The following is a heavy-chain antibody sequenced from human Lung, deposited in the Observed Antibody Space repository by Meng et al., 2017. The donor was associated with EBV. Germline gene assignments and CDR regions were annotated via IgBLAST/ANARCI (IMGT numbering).Heavy chain of an antibody. J-gene: IGHJ1*01. Sequence: VQLEVSGPGLVNPWESLSLPCTASGGSISSSNWWSWVRQPPGKGLEWIGEIYHSGSTNYNPSLKSRVTISVDKSKNQFSLKLSSVTAADTAVYYCARDEGGNSERGFQHWARGTLVTVSS. CDR1: GGSISSSNW. V-gene: IGHV4-4*02. D-gene: IGHD4-23*01. CDR3: ARDEGGNSERGFQH. CDR2: IYHSGST.